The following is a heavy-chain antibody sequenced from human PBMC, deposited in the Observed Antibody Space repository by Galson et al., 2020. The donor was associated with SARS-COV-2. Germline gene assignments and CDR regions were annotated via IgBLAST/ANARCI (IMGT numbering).Heavy chain of an antibody. CDR1: GYTFPGYY. CDR3: ARSCSSTTCFQTDGMDV. J-gene: IGHJ6*02. Sequence: ASVKVSCTASGYTFPGYYLHWVRQAPGQGLEWMGWINPNSGGTNYAQKFQGRVTMTGDTSISTAYMGLSSLRSDDTAVYFCARSCSSTTCFQTDGMDVWGQGTTVTVSS. CDR2: INPNSGGT. D-gene: IGHD2-2*01. V-gene: IGHV1-2*02.